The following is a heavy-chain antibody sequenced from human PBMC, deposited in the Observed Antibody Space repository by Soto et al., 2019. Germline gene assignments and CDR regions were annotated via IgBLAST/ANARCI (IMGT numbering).Heavy chain of an antibody. Sequence: GGSLRLSCAASGFTFDDYGMSWVRQAPGKGLEWVSGINWNGGSTGYADSVKGRFTISRDNAKNSLYLQMNSLRAEDTALYHCARDLAAAGTFDPSAFDIWGQGTMVTVSS. V-gene: IGHV3-20*01. J-gene: IGHJ3*02. CDR2: INWNGGST. D-gene: IGHD6-13*01. CDR3: ARDLAAAGTFDPSAFDI. CDR1: GFTFDDYG.